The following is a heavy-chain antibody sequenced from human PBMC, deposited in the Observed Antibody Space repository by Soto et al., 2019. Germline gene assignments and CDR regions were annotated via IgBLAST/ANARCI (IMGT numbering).Heavy chain of an antibody. Sequence: GGSLRLSCAASGFTFSSYAMSWVRQAPGKGLEWVSAISGSGGSTYYADSVKGRFTISRDNSKNTLYLQMNSLRAEDTAVYYCAKISCSSTSCYDDYYYYMDVWGKGTTVTVSS. CDR1: GFTFSSYA. CDR3: AKISCSSTSCYDDYYYYMDV. D-gene: IGHD2-2*01. V-gene: IGHV3-23*01. CDR2: ISGSGGST. J-gene: IGHJ6*03.